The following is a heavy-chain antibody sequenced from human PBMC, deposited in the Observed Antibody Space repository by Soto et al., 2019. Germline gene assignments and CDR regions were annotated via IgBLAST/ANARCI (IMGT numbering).Heavy chain of an antibody. CDR3: ARAHLDYDFWSGYYFDY. D-gene: IGHD3-3*01. J-gene: IGHJ4*02. CDR2: IYSGGST. Sequence: EVQLVESGGGLIQPGGSLRLSCAASGFTVSSNYMSWVRQAPGKGLEWVSVIYSGGSTYYADSVKGRFTISRDNSKNTLYLQMNSLRAEDTAVYYCARAHLDYDFWSGYYFDYWGQGTLVTVSS. V-gene: IGHV3-53*01. CDR1: GFTVSSNY.